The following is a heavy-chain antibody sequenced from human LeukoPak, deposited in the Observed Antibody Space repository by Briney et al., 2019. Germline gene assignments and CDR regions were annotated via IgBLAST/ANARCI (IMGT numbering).Heavy chain of an antibody. CDR2: IYYSGST. Sequence: SETLSLTCTVSGGSISSYYWSWIRQPPGKGLEWIGYIYYSGSTNYNPSLKSRVTISVDTSKNQFSLKLSSVTAADTAVYYCARDRGNGYDYFWDYWGQGTLVTVSS. J-gene: IGHJ4*02. CDR1: GGSISSYY. D-gene: IGHD5-12*01. V-gene: IGHV4-59*01. CDR3: ARDRGNGYDYFWDY.